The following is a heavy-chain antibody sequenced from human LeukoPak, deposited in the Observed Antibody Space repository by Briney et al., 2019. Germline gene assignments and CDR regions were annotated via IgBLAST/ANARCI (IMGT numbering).Heavy chain of an antibody. J-gene: IGHJ4*02. CDR2: INHSGST. CDR3: ARGPRRTYYYGSGSYYWCYFDY. CDR1: GGSFSGYY. Sequence: PSGTLSLTCAVYGGSFSGYYWSWIRQPPGKGLEWIGEINHSGSTNYNPSLKSRVTISVDTSKNQFSLKLSSVTAADTAVYYCARGPRRTYYYGSGSYYWCYFDYWGQGTLVTVSS. D-gene: IGHD3-10*01. V-gene: IGHV4-34*01.